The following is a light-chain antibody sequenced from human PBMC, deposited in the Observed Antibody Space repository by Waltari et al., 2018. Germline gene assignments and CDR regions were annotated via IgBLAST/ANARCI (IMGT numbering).Light chain of an antibody. V-gene: IGKV3-11*01. J-gene: IGKJ4*01. CDR2: DAS. CDR3: QQRSKWPLT. Sequence: DTLLPHSPATLSLSPGDRATLSCRASQSVTNYLPWYQLKPGQAPRLLIYDASNRATGIPARFSGSGSGTDFTLTISNLEPEDSAVYYCQQRSKWPLTFGGGTKVEIK. CDR1: QSVTNY.